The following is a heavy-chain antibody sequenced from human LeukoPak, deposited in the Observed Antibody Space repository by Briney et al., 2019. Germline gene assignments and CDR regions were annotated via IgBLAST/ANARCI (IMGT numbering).Heavy chain of an antibody. D-gene: IGHD3-10*01. CDR1: GFTFSTYD. J-gene: IGHJ3*02. Sequence: GRSLRLSCAASGFTFSTYDMHWVRQAPGKGLEWVAIISYDGSDKYYADSVKGRFTISRDNSKNTLYLQMNSLRAEDTAVYYCAKDFGEAAFDIWGQGTMVTVSS. CDR2: ISYDGSDK. CDR3: AKDFGEAAFDI. V-gene: IGHV3-30*18.